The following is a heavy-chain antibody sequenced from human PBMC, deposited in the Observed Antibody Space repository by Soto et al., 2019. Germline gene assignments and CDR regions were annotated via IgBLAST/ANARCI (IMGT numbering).Heavy chain of an antibody. CDR1: GGSISSSNW. CDR3: ARETSGYARYYYYGMDV. CDR2: IYHSGST. J-gene: IGHJ6*02. Sequence: PSETLSLTCAVSGGSISSSNWWSWVRHPPGKGLEWIGEIYHSGSTNYNPSLKSRVTISVDKSKNQFSLKLSSVTAADTAVYYCARETSGYARYYYYGMDVWGQGPTVTVSS. D-gene: IGHD5-18*01. V-gene: IGHV4-4*02.